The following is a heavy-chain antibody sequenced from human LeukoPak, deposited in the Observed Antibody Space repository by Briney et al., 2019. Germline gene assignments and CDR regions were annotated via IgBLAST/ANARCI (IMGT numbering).Heavy chain of an antibody. Sequence: PGRSLRLSCAASGFTFSSYGMHWVRQAPGKGLEWVAVISYDGSNKYYADSVKGRFTISRDNSKNTLYLQMNSLRAEDTAVYYCARDVTYYYDSSGYYYGGMDVWGQGTTVTVSS. CDR2: ISYDGSNK. D-gene: IGHD3-22*01. V-gene: IGHV3-30*19. CDR1: GFTFSSYG. CDR3: ARDVTYYYDSSGYYYGGMDV. J-gene: IGHJ6*02.